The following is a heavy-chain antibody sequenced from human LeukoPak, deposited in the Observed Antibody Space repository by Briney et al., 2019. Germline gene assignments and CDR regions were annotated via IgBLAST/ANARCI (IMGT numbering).Heavy chain of an antibody. CDR2: IYHSGST. V-gene: IGHV4-38-2*02. CDR3: AREGTRYYFDY. J-gene: IGHJ4*02. Sequence: PSETLSLTCTVSGYSISSGYYWGWIRQPPGKGLEWIGSIYHSGSTYYNPSLKGRVTISVDTSKNQFSLKLSSVTAADTAVYYCAREGTRYYFDYWGQGTLVTVSS. CDR1: GYSISSGYY.